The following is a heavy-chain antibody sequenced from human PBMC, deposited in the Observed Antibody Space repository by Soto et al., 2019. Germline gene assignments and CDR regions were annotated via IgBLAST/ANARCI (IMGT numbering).Heavy chain of an antibody. D-gene: IGHD3-9*01. CDR1: GFTFSSYG. V-gene: IGHV3-33*01. CDR2: IWYDGSNK. J-gene: IGHJ5*02. CDR3: ARDQMYYDILAGYFGSTGFDP. Sequence: GGSLRLSCAASGFTFSSYGMHWVRQAPGKGLEWVAVIWYDGSNKYYADSVKGRFTISRDNSKNTLYLQMNSLRAEDTAVYYCARDQMYYDILAGYFGSTGFDPWGQGTLVTVSS.